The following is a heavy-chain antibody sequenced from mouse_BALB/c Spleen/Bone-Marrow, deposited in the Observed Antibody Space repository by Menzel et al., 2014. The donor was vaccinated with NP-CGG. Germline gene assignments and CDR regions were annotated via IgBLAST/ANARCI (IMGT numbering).Heavy chain of an antibody. D-gene: IGHD1-1*01. CDR1: SYTFTDYA. CDR3: ARGLLLLDY. V-gene: IGHV1-67*01. CDR2: ISTYYGNT. Sequence: VQLQQSGPELVRPGVSVKIPCKGSSYTFTDYAMHWVKQSHAESLEWIGVISTYYGNTNYNQKFKGKATMTVDKSSSTAYMELARLTSEDSAVYYCARGLLLLDYWGQGTSVTVSS. J-gene: IGHJ4*01.